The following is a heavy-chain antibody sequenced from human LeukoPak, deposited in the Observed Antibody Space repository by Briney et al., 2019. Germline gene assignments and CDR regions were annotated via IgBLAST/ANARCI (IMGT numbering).Heavy chain of an antibody. D-gene: IGHD6-13*01. V-gene: IGHV3-23*01. Sequence: GGSLRLSCAAPGFTFNNYAMNWVRQAPGKGLEWVSVISGSGGTTYYADSVKGRFTISRDNSKNTLYLQMNSLRAEDTAVYYCAKDYRFSNTWYRGVDVWGQGTTVTVSS. CDR3: AKDYRFSNTWYRGVDV. J-gene: IGHJ6*02. CDR1: GFTFNNYA. CDR2: ISGSGGTT.